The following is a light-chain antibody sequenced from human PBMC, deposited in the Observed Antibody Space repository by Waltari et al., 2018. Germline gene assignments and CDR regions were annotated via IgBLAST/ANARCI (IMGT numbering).Light chain of an antibody. J-gene: IGKJ4*01. CDR1: QSVSSS. CDR2: GAS. Sequence: EIVMRQSPATLSVSPGERATLSCRASQSVSSSLAWYQQKPGQAPRLLIYGASARATCIPTRFSGSGSGTEFTLTISGLQSEDFAVYYCQHYNNWPLTFGGGTKVDIK. V-gene: IGKV3-15*01. CDR3: QHYNNWPLT.